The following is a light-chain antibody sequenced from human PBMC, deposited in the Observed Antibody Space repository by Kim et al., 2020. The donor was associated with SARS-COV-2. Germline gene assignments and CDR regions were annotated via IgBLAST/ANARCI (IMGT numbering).Light chain of an antibody. J-gene: IGKJ1*01. Sequence: ASVGDRVTITCRASQSISNYLNWYQQRPGKAPKLLIYAASSLQSGVPSRFGGSGSETDFTLTISSLQPEDSASYYCQQSYRIPWTFGQGTKVDIK. CDR1: QSISNY. CDR2: AAS. CDR3: QQSYRIPWT. V-gene: IGKV1-39*01.